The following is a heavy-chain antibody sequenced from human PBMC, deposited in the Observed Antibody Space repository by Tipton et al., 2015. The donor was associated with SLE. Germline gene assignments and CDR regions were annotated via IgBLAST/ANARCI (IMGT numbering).Heavy chain of an antibody. CDR2: IYYTGST. CDR1: GGSISSHH. D-gene: IGHD3-10*01. CDR3: AREVITLVQGVIHDDAFNI. V-gene: IGHV4-59*11. J-gene: IGHJ3*02. Sequence: TLSLTCTVSGGSISSHHWSWIRQPPGKGLEWIGNIYYTGSTKYNPSLKSRVTISRDTSMNQFSLKLNSVTAADTAVYYCAREVITLVQGVIHDDAFNIWGQGTMVAVSS.